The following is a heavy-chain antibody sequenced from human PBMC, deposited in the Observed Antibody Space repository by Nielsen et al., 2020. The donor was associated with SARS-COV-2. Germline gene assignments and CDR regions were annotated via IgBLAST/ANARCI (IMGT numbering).Heavy chain of an antibody. V-gene: IGHV3-33*01. CDR3: ARSPFDWQLLHFDY. D-gene: IGHD2-15*01. CDR2: IWYDGSNK. J-gene: IGHJ4*02. Sequence: GGSLRLSCAASGFTFSSYGMHWVRQTPGKGLEWVAVIWYDGSNKYYADSVKGRFTISRDNSKNTLYLQMNSLRAEDTAVYYCARSPFDWQLLHFDYWGQGTLVTVSS. CDR1: GFTFSSYG.